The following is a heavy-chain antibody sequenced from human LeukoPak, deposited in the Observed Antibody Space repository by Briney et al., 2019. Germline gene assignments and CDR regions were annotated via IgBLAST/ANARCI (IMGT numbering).Heavy chain of an antibody. D-gene: IGHD1-1*01. CDR1: GFTFSSLA. Sequence: SGGSLRPSCTASGFTFSSLAMTWVRQAPGKGLEWVSTIRSNGDTTYNADSVKGRFTISRDNSKNTLYLELNSLRVEDTATFYCAKGQELDDGVFDSWGQGTMVTVSS. J-gene: IGHJ4*02. CDR2: IRSNGDTT. V-gene: IGHV3-23*01. CDR3: AKGQELDDGVFDS.